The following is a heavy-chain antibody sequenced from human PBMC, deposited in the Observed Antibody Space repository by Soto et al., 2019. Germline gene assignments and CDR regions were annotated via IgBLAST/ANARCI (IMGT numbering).Heavy chain of an antibody. Sequence: QVQLVQSGAEVKKPGASVKVSCKASGYTFTTYGMSWVRQAPGQGLDWMGWISTYNGNTKYAERLQGRVTMTTDTPTSTAYRELRSWRSDDTAVYYCARGPTDYYDNSGNYFLDYWGQGTLVTVSS. D-gene: IGHD3-22*01. CDR3: ARGPTDYYDNSGNYFLDY. CDR1: GYTFTTYG. J-gene: IGHJ4*02. V-gene: IGHV1-18*01. CDR2: ISTYNGNT.